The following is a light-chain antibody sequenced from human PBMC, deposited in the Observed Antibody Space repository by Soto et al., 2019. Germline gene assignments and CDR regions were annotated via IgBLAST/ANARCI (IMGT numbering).Light chain of an antibody. CDR3: QQYIRRPLS. CDR1: QDVTNS. Sequence: EILMTQSPATLSLSPGEGVTLSCRAAQDVTNSVAWYQQKSGQAPRLLIYDASARASGVSARFSGSGSGTDFTLTISGLQAEDFAVYFCQQYIRRPLSFGQGTRPEIK. V-gene: IGKV3-15*01. J-gene: IGKJ5*01. CDR2: DAS.